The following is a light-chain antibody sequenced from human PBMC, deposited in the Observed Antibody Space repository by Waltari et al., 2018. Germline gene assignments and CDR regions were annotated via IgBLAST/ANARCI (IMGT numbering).Light chain of an antibody. Sequence: EIVLTQSPGTLSLSPGERATLSCRASQSVSNYLAWYQQKPGQAPRLLIYGASSRATGIPDRFSGSGSWTDFTLTISRLQPEDFAVYYCQQYGSSPYTFGQGTKLEIK. CDR2: GAS. V-gene: IGKV3-20*01. J-gene: IGKJ2*01. CDR3: QQYGSSPYT. CDR1: QSVSNY.